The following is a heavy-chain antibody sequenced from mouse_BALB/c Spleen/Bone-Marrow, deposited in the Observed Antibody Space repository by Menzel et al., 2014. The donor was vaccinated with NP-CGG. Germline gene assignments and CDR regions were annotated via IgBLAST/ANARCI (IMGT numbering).Heavy chain of an antibody. J-gene: IGHJ2*01. V-gene: IGHV5-9-3*01. CDR3: ARYYGSSYDY. CDR2: ISSGGNYT. D-gene: IGHD1-1*01. Sequence: DVNVVESGGGLVKPGGSLKLSCAASGFTFSSYAMSWVRQTPEKRLEWVATISSGGNYTYYPDSVKGRFTISRDNAKNTLYLQMSSLRSEDTAMYYCARYYGSSYDYWGQGTTLTVSS. CDR1: GFTFSSYA.